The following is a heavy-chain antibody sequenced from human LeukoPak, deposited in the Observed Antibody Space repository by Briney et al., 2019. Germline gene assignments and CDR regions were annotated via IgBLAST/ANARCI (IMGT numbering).Heavy chain of an antibody. D-gene: IGHD3-3*01. CDR2: ISSSGSTI. J-gene: IGHJ4*02. V-gene: IGHV3-11*04. CDR1: GFTFSDYY. CDR3: ARVHTYYDFWSGYYTAQYFDY. Sequence: GGSLRLSCAASGFTFSDYYMSWIRQAPGKGLEWVSYISSSGSTIYYADSVKGRFTISRDNAKNSLYLQMNSLRAEDTAVYYCARVHTYYDFWSGYYTAQYFDYWGQGTLVTVSS.